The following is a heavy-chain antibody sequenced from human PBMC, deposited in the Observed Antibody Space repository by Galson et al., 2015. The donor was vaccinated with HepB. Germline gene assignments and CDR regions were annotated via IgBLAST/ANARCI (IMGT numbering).Heavy chain of an antibody. CDR1: GFTFSNYA. Sequence: SLRLSCAASGFTFSNYAFSWVRQTPGKGLEWVSRISANGGDTHYADSVKGRFTIARDFSKNTVYLQMSSLRAEDTALYYCAKHRDTAWNANDFDHWGQGTLVTVSS. V-gene: IGHV3-23*01. J-gene: IGHJ4*02. CDR2: ISANGGDT. D-gene: IGHD1-1*01. CDR3: AKHRDTAWNANDFDH.